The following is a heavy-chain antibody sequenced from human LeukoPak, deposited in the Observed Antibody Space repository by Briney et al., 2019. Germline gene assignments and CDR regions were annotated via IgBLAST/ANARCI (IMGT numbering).Heavy chain of an antibody. V-gene: IGHV4-39*01. D-gene: IGHD4-23*01. Sequence: PSETLSLTCTVSGGSISSSSYYWGWIRQPPGKGLEWIGSIYYSGSTYYNPSLKSRVTISVDTSKNQFSLKLSSVTAADTAVYYCAREDYGGNSYSRTIDYWGQGTLVTVSS. CDR3: AREDYGGNSYSRTIDY. J-gene: IGHJ4*02. CDR2: IYYSGST. CDR1: GGSISSSSYY.